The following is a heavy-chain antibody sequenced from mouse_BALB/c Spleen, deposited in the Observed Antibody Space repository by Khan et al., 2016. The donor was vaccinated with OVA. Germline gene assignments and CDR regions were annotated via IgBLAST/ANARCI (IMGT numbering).Heavy chain of an antibody. CDR1: GDSITSGY. Sequence: MQLEESGPSLVKPSQTLSLTCSVTGDSITSGYWNWIRKFPGNKLEYIGYISYSGSTYYNPSLISRISITRDTSKNQSYLQLNSVTTDDTATYYCARCLPWVHYDDFDYWGQGTTLTVSS. CDR3: ARCLPWVHYDDFDY. J-gene: IGHJ2*01. CDR2: ISYSGST. D-gene: IGHD1-1*01. V-gene: IGHV3-8*02.